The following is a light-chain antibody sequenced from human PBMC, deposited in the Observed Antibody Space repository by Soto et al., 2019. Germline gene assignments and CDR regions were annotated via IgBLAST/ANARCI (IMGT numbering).Light chain of an antibody. J-gene: IGLJ1*01. CDR2: EVN. CDR3: ISYRGGDTLV. Sequence: QSVLTQPASVSGSPGQSITISCTGTSSDIGGHDFLSWYQQHPGKAPKLIICEVNNRPSGVSNRFSASKSGNTASLTISGLQTEDEADYYCISYRGGDTLVFGTGTKVTVL. V-gene: IGLV2-14*01. CDR1: SSDIGGHDF.